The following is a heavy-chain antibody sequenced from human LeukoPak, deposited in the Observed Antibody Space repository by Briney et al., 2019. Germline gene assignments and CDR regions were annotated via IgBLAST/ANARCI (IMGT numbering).Heavy chain of an antibody. Sequence: ASVKVSCKASGYTFTSYDINWVRQATGQGLEWMGWMNPNSGNTGYAQKFQGRVTITRNTSISTAYMELSSLRSEDTAVYYCARIMDYYDSFDYWGQGTLVTVSS. CDR3: ARIMDYYDSFDY. CDR1: GYTFTSYD. D-gene: IGHD3-22*01. CDR2: MNPNSGNT. J-gene: IGHJ4*02. V-gene: IGHV1-8*03.